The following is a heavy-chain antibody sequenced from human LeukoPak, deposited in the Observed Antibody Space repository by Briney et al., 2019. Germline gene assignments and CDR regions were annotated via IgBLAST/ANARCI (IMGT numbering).Heavy chain of an antibody. V-gene: IGHV1-46*01. Sequence: GASVKVSCKASGYTFTSYYMHWVRQAPGQGLEWMGIINPSGGSTSYAQKFQGRVTMTRDTSTSTVYMELSSLRSEDTAVYYCARGDILTGLTYYYYYMDVWGKGTTVTVSS. J-gene: IGHJ6*03. CDR1: GYTFTSYY. CDR2: INPSGGST. D-gene: IGHD3-9*01. CDR3: ARGDILTGLTYYYYYMDV.